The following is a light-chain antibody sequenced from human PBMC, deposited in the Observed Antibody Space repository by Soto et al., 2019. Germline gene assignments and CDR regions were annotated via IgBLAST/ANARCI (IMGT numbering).Light chain of an antibody. V-gene: IGLV1-51*02. J-gene: IGLJ1*01. Sequence: QSALTQPPSVSAAPGQKVTISCSGSSSNSGSNYVSWYQHLPGTAPKLLIYEDNKRPSGIPDRFSGSKSDTSATLDITALQTGDEADYYCGTWDGSLSGYVFGTGTKLTVL. CDR1: SSNSGSNY. CDR2: EDN. CDR3: GTWDGSLSGYV.